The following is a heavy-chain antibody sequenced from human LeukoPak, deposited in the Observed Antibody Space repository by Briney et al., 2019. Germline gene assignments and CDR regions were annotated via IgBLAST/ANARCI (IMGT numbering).Heavy chain of an antibody. Sequence: ASVKVSCKASGYTFTSYAMHWVRQAPGQRLEWMGWINAGNGKTKYSQKFQGRVTITRDTSASTAYMELSSLRSEDTAVYYCARGDYETHGYQTRWGQGTLVTVSS. V-gene: IGHV1-3*01. J-gene: IGHJ4*02. CDR3: ARGDYETHGYQTR. CDR1: GYTFTSYA. D-gene: IGHD3-22*01. CDR2: INAGNGKT.